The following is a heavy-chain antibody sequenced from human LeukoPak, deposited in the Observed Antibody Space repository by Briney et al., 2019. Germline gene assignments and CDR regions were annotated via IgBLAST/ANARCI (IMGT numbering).Heavy chain of an antibody. CDR3: ARAMDYYDSSASNGGIFDY. J-gene: IGHJ4*02. CDR1: GFTFSAYY. Sequence: GGSLRLSCAASGFTFSAYYMSWIRQAPGKGLEWVSYISSSGSTIYYADSVKGRFTISRDNAKNSLCLQMNSLRAEDTAVYYCARAMDYYDSSASNGGIFDYWGQGTLVTVSS. V-gene: IGHV3-11*04. D-gene: IGHD3-22*01. CDR2: ISSSGSTI.